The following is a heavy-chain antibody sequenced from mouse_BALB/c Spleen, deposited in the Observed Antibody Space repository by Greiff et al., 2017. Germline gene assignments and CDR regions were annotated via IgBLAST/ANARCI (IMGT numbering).Heavy chain of an antibody. J-gene: IGHJ2*01. V-gene: IGHV1-82*01. CDR3: ARGRGYDYFDY. D-gene: IGHD2-2*01. CDR1: GYAFSSSW. CDR2: IYPGDGDT. Sequence: VQLQQSGPELVKPGASVKISCKASGYAFSSSWMNWVKQRPGQGLEWIGRIYPGDGDTNYNGKFKGKATLTADKSSSTAYMQLSSLTSVDSAVYFCARGRGYDYFDYWGQGTTLTVSS.